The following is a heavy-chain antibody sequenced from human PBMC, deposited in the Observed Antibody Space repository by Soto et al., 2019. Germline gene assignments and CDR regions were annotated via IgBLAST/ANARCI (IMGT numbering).Heavy chain of an antibody. CDR2: IIPIFGTA. V-gene: IGHV1-69*06. D-gene: IGHD6-13*01. Sequence: SVKVSCKASGGTFSSYAISWVRQAPGQGLEWMGGIIPIFGTANYAQKLQGRVTITADKSTSTAYMELSSLRSEDTAVYYCARDFGIAAAGRYYYGMDVWGQGTTVTVSS. CDR3: ARDFGIAAAGRYYYGMDV. CDR1: GGTFSSYA. J-gene: IGHJ6*02.